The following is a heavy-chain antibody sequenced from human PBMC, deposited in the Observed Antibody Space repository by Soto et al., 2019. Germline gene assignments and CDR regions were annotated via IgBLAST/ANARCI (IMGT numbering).Heavy chain of an antibody. D-gene: IGHD2-21*01. CDR2: TSYDGNSA. CDR1: GFTLCRNG. Sequence: GGSLTLYCVASGFTLCRNGMHWVRQSPVKGLACVAITSYDGNSAYYADSVKARFSVSRDNCKNKRYLQMNSLRTDDTAVYYCGKGLWRAYSLRHYWG. J-gene: IGHJ4*01. V-gene: IGHV3-30*18. CDR3: GKGLWRAYSLRHY.